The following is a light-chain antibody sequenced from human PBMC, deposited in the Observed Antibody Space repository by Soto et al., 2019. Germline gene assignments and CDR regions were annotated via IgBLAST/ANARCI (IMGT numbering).Light chain of an antibody. Sequence: EIVLTQSPATLSLSPGEGATVSCRASQSVSSHLSWYQQKRGQAPRLLIYGASTRATGIPDRFSGSGSGTDFTLTISRLEPEDFAVYYCQQYGTSPWTFGQGTKVDIK. CDR2: GAS. CDR1: QSVSSH. V-gene: IGKV3-20*01. CDR3: QQYGTSPWT. J-gene: IGKJ1*01.